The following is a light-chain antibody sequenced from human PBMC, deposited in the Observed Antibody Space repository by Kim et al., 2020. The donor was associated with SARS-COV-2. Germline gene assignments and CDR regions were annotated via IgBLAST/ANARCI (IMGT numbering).Light chain of an antibody. V-gene: IGKV1-5*01. CDR2: GAS. CDR3: QEYKRYPRT. Sequence: IQMTQSPSTLSASVGDRVTITCRASQTITRWLAWYRQKLGKAPDLLIYGASTLRSGVPSRFSGSGSGTEFTLTINSLQPDDFATYYCQEYKRYPRTFGGGTKVDIK. CDR1: QTITRW. J-gene: IGKJ4*01.